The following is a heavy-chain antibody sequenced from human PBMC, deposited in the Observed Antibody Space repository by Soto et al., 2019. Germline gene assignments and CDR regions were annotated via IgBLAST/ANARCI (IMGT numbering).Heavy chain of an antibody. CDR2: IIPIFGTA. CDR3: ARDILYYDSSGYYSDYVFDI. V-gene: IGHV1-69*13. CDR1: GGTFSRYA. D-gene: IGHD3-22*01. Sequence: SEKVSCKSSGGTFSRYAISWVRHVSVQGLEWMGGIIPIFGTANYAQKFQGRVTITADESTSTAYMELSSVRSEDTAVYYCARDILYYDSSGYYSDYVFDIWGQGKMVTVSS. J-gene: IGHJ3*02.